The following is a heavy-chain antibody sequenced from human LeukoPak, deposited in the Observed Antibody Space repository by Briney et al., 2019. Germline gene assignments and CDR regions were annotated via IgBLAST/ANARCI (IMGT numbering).Heavy chain of an antibody. CDR3: AGGGGIVGATGPFDY. Sequence: GASVKVSCKASGYTFTGYYMHWVRQAPGQGLEWMGWINPNSGGTNYAQKFQGRVTMTRDTSISTAYMELSRLRSDDTAVYYCAGGGGIVGATGPFDYWGQGTLVTVSS. CDR1: GYTFTGYY. V-gene: IGHV1-2*02. CDR2: INPNSGGT. D-gene: IGHD1-26*01. J-gene: IGHJ4*02.